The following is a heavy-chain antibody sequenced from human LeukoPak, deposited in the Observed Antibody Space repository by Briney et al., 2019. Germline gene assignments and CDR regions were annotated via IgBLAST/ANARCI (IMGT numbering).Heavy chain of an antibody. CDR2: ISSSGSTI. J-gene: IGHJ4*02. V-gene: IGHV3-11*01. CDR3: ARDIVYYYDSSGLDY. CDR1: GFTFIDYY. Sequence: GGPLRLSCAAPGFTFIDYYMSWFRQAPGKGLKGVSYISSSGSTIYYADSVKGRFTISRDNAKNSLYLQMNSLRAEDTAVYYCARDIVYYYDSSGLDYWGQGTLVTVSS. D-gene: IGHD3-22*01.